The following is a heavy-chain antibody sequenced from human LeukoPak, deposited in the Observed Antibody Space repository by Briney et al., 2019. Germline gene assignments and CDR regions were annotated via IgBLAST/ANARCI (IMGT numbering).Heavy chain of an antibody. CDR2: MNPNSGNT. D-gene: IGHD3-10*01. CDR1: GYTFTSYD. J-gene: IGHJ4*02. V-gene: IGHV1-8*01. Sequence: GASVKVSCKASGYTFTSYDINWVRRATGQGLEWMGWMNPNSGNTGYAQKFQGRVTMTRNTSISTAYMELSSLRSEDTAVYYCARANYGSGSLPDWGQGTLVTVSS. CDR3: ARANYGSGSLPD.